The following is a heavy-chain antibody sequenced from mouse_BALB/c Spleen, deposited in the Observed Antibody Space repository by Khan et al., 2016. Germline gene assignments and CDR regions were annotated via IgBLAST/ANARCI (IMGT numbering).Heavy chain of an antibody. CDR3: ASSSWEWFAY. J-gene: IGHJ3*01. D-gene: IGHD4-1*01. CDR1: GFNIKDTY. CDR2: IDPANGNT. Sequence: VQLQQSGAELVKPGASVKLSCTASGFNIKDTYMHWVKQRPEQGLEWIGRIDPANGNTKYDPKFQGKANITAVTSTNTAYLQLSSLTSEDYAVYYYASSSWEWFAYWGQGTLVTVSA. V-gene: IGHV14-3*02.